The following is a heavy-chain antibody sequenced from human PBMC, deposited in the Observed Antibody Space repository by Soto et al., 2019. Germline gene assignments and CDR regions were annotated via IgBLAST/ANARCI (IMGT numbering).Heavy chain of an antibody. Sequence: ASVKVSCKASGYSFTTYGFNWVRQAPGQGLEWMGWISGYNGNTNYAQKFQGRVTMTTDTSTSTAYMELSSLRSEDTAVYYCARPEAVAGMGNYYSYGMDFWGQGTTVTLSS. D-gene: IGHD6-19*01. V-gene: IGHV1-18*01. CDR3: ARPEAVAGMGNYYSYGMDF. CDR1: GYSFTTYG. CDR2: ISGYNGNT. J-gene: IGHJ6*01.